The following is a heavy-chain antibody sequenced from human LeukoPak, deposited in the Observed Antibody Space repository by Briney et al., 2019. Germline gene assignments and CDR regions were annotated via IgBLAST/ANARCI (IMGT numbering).Heavy chain of an antibody. Sequence: PGGSLRLSCAASGFTFSSYSMNWVRQAPGKGLEWVSYISSSSTIYYADSVKGRFTISRDNAKNSLYLQMNSLRDEDTAVYYCARSLYSSGRKYYFDYWGQGTLVTVSS. CDR2: ISSSSTI. V-gene: IGHV3-48*02. J-gene: IGHJ4*02. CDR3: ARSLYSSGRKYYFDY. CDR1: GFTFSSYS. D-gene: IGHD6-19*01.